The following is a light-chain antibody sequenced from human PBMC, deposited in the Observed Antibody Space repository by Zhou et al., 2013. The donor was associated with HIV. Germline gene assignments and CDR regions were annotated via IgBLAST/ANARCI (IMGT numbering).Light chain of an antibody. CDR1: QGISSY. CDR3: QQYYDYLWT. J-gene: IGKJ1*01. CDR2: AAS. V-gene: IGKV1-8*01. Sequence: AIRMTQSPSSFSASTGDRVTITCRASQGISSYLAWYQQKPGKAPKLLIYAASTLQSGVQSRFSGSGSGTDFTLTISCLQSEDFATYYCQQYYDYLWTFGHGTKV.